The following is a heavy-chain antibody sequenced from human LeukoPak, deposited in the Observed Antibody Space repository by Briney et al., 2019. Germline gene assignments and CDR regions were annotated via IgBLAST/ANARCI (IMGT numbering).Heavy chain of an antibody. J-gene: IGHJ5*02. CDR2: IYYSGST. CDR1: GGSISSHI. V-gene: IGHV4-59*11. D-gene: IGHD2-2*01. Sequence: PSETLSLTCTVSGGSISSHIWSWIRQTPGKGLEWIGSIYYSGSTYYNPSLKSRVTISVDTSKNQFSLKLSSVTAADTAVYYCARGGLCSSTSCYVFDWFDPWGQGTLVTVSS. CDR3: ARGGLCSSTSCYVFDWFDP.